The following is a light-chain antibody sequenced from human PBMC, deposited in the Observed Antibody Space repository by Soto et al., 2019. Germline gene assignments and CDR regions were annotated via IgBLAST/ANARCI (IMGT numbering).Light chain of an antibody. CDR1: QSISTY. J-gene: IGKJ2*01. Sequence: DIQMTQSPSTLSASVGDRVSITCRASQSISTYLAWYQQKPGRAPQALIYRASSLESGVPSRFSGSGSGTGSTLTISSLLPDDFATYSCQQYNEYPYTFGQGTKLEIK. V-gene: IGKV1-5*03. CDR2: RAS. CDR3: QQYNEYPYT.